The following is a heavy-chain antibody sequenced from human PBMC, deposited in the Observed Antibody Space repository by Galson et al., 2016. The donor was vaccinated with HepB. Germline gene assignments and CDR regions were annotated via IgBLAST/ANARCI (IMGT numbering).Heavy chain of an antibody. CDR1: GYTFTSYA. CDR3: ARDPHLRYFDFWNVHPLD. J-gene: IGHJ4*02. D-gene: IGHD3-3*01. V-gene: IGHV1-3*01. CDR2: INAGNGNT. Sequence: SVKVSCKASGYTFTSYAMHWVRQAPGQRLEWMGWINAGNGNTKYSQKFQGRVTITRDTSASTAYMELSSLRSEDTAVYYCARDPHLRYFDFWNVHPLDWGQGTLVTVSS.